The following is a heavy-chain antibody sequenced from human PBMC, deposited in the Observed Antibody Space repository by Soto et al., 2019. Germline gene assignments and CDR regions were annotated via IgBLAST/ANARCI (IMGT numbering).Heavy chain of an antibody. V-gene: IGHV1-18*01. Sequence: QVQLVQSGPEVKKPGASVKVSCKASGYSFSSYGITWVRQAPGQGLEWMGWISPSSGETNYAQKFQGRITVTTDTSSTTTYRELRSLKSDDTAVYYCARDWHPGFDPWGLGTLVTVSS. CDR2: ISPSSGET. CDR3: ARDWHPGFDP. J-gene: IGHJ5*02. CDR1: GYSFSSYG.